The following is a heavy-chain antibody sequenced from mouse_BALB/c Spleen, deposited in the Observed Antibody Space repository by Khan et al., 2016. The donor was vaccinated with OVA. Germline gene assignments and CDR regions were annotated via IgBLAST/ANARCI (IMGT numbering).Heavy chain of an antibody. CDR2: INTETGEP. Sequence: VQLQESGPELKKPGETVKISCKASGYTFTDYSMHWVKQAPGKGLKWMGWINTETGEPTYADDFKGRFAFSLETSASTAYLQINNLKNEDTATYFCARDRYDYFDYWGQGTTLTVSS. V-gene: IGHV9-2-1*01. D-gene: IGHD2-14*01. J-gene: IGHJ2*01. CDR3: ARDRYDYFDY. CDR1: GYTFTDYS.